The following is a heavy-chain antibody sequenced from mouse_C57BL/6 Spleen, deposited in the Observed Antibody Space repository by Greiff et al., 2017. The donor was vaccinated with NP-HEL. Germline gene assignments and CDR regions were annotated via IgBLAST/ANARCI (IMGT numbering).Heavy chain of an antibody. CDR1: GYTFTSYW. V-gene: IGHV1-53*01. Sequence: QVQLQQPGTELVKPGASVKLSCKASGYTFTSYWMHWVKQRPGQGLEWIGDINPSNGGTNYNEKFKSKATLTVDKSSSTAYMQRSSLTSDDSAVYYCARSRFITTVFAYWGQGTTLTVSS. CDR3: ARSRFITTVFAY. D-gene: IGHD1-1*01. J-gene: IGHJ2*01. CDR2: INPSNGGT.